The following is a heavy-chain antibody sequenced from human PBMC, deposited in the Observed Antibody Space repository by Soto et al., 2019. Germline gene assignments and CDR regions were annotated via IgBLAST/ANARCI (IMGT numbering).Heavy chain of an antibody. CDR2: ISYDGSNK. CDR1: GFTFSSYA. V-gene: IGHV3-30-3*01. CDR3: AREIERLLGC. D-gene: IGHD3-3*01. J-gene: IGHJ4*03. Sequence: QVQLVESGGGVVQPGRSLRLSCAASGFTFSSYAMHWVRQAPGKGLERVAVISYDGSNKYYADSVKGRFTLSRDTSKNNLYLQMNSLRAEDTGVYYCAREIERLLGCWGQGTLVTVSS.